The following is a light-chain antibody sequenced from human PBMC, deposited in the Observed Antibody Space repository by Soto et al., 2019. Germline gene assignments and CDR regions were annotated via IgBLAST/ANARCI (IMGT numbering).Light chain of an antibody. J-gene: IGKJ1*01. CDR1: QSISKW. CDR3: QQYHTDWT. CDR2: DAS. V-gene: IGKV1-5*01. Sequence: DIQMTQSPSTLSGSVGDRVTITCRASQSISKWLAWHQQKPGKAPKLLIYDASTLVRGVPSKFSGRGSGTEFTLTISSLQADDFATYYCQQYHTDWTFGQGTK.